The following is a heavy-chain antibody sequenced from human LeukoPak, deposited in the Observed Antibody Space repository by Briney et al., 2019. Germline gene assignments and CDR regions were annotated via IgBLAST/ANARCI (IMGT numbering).Heavy chain of an antibody. Sequence: GGSLRLSCAASGFIFSSYAMSWVRQAPGKGLEWVSAISGSGGSTYYADSVKGRFTISRDNSKNTVYLQMNSLRAEDTAVYYCAKDRPCINDVCHGDFDYWGQGTLVTVSS. CDR1: GFIFSSYA. CDR2: ISGSGGST. CDR3: AKDRPCINDVCHGDFDY. V-gene: IGHV3-23*01. D-gene: IGHD2-8*01. J-gene: IGHJ4*02.